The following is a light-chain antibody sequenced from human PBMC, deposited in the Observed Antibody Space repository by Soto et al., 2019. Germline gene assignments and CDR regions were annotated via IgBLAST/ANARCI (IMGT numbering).Light chain of an antibody. CDR2: AAS. V-gene: IGKV1-8*01. CDR1: QGISSY. J-gene: IGKJ1*01. CDR3: QQYYSYPRT. Sequence: AIRMTQSPSSLSASTGDRVTITCRASQGISSYLAWYQQKPGKAPKLLIYAASTLQSGVPSRFSGSGSGTAFTLTISCLQSEDFATYYCQQYYSYPRTFGQGTKVDIK.